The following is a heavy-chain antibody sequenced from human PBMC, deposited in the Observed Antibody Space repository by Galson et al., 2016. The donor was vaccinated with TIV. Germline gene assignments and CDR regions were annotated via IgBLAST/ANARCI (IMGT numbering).Heavy chain of an antibody. Sequence: SVKVSCKASGYTFTNHVIHWVRQAPGQSLEWMGWIKGENGNTKYSEKFQDRVTFTRDTSATTIYMELRSLRSDDSSVYYCARVYGGADYWYFDLWGRGTPVIVSS. J-gene: IGHJ2*01. CDR2: IKGENGNT. V-gene: IGHV1-3*01. CDR1: GYTFTNHV. CDR3: ARVYGGADYWYFDL. D-gene: IGHD4-23*01.